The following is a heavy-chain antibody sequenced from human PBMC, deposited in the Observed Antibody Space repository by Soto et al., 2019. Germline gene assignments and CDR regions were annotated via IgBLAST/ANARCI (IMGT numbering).Heavy chain of an antibody. J-gene: IGHJ4*02. CDR2: IXXSXGXX. V-gene: IGHV3-23*01. CDR3: ANPRGSSSSLDY. Sequence: GGSLRLSCAASGFTFSSYAMSWVRQAPGRGLEXVSAIXXSXGXXXHXXXXKGRFTISRDNSKNTLYLQMNSLRAEDTAVYYCANPRGSSSSLDYWGQGTLVTVSS. CDR1: GFTFSSYA. D-gene: IGHD6-6*01.